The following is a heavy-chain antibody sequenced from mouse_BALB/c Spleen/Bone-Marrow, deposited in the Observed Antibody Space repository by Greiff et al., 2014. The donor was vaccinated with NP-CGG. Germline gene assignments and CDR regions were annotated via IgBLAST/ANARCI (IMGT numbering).Heavy chain of an antibody. Sequence: DVKLQESGAELVKPGASVKLSCTASGFNIKDTYMHWVKQRPEQGLEWIGRIDPANGNNKFDPKFKGKATITTDTSSNTAYLQLRSLTSEDTAVYYGARYDYRYSWFAYWGQGTLVTVSA. J-gene: IGHJ3*01. CDR3: ARYDYRYSWFAY. CDR2: IDPANGNN. CDR1: GFNIKDTY. D-gene: IGHD2-14*01. V-gene: IGHV14-3*02.